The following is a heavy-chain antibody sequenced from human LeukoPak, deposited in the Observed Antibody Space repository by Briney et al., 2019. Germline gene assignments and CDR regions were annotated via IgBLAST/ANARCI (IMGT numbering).Heavy chain of an antibody. V-gene: IGHV3-21*01. D-gene: IGHD1-20*01. CDR2: ISSSSSYI. J-gene: IGHJ4*02. CDR3: ARDAPYNWNDEGAYYFDY. CDR1: GFTFSSYS. Sequence: GGSLRLSCAASGFTFSSYSMNWVRQAPGKGLEWVSSISSSSSYIYYADSVKGRFTISRDNAKNSLYLQMNSLRAEDTAVYYCARDAPYNWNDEGAYYFDYWGQGTLVTDSS.